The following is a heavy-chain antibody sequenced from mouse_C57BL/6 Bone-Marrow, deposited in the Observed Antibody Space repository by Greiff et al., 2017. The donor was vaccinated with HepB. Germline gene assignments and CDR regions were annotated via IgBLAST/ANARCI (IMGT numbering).Heavy chain of an antibody. V-gene: IGHV2-2*01. J-gene: IGHJ4*01. CDR3: ARKETTVVAKDYAMDY. CDR2: IWSGGST. Sequence: QVQLQQSGPGLVQPSQSLSITCTVSGFSLTSYGVHWVRQSPGKGLEWLGVIWSGGSTDYNAAFISRLSISKDNSKSQVFFKMNSLQADDTAIYYCARKETTVVAKDYAMDYWGQGTSVTVSS. CDR1: GFSLTSYG. D-gene: IGHD1-1*01.